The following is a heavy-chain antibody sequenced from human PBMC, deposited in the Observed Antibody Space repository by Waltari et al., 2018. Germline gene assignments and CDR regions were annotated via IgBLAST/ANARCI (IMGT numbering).Heavy chain of an antibody. CDR1: DDSITNFY. D-gene: IGHD5-12*01. CDR3: ASTVRWLNFDQ. V-gene: IGHV4-59*01. J-gene: IGHJ4*02. Sequence: QVQLQESGPVLVKPSETLSLTCTVSDDSITNFYWSWIRQSPGKGLECIANVHRSGTINDKPSLRSRVTRSRDTSRRQVSLKVSSVTAAGTAVYYCASTVRWLNFDQWGQGTLVTVS. CDR2: VHRSGTI.